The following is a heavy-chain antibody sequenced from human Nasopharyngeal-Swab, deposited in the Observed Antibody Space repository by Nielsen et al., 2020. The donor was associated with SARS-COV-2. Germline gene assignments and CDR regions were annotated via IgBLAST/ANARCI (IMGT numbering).Heavy chain of an antibody. D-gene: IGHD4-17*01. Sequence: GGSLRLSCAASGFTFSSYAMHWVRQAPGKGLEWVAVISYDGSNKYYADSVKGRFTISRDNSKNTLYLQMNSLRAEDTAVYYCASETTVRDYGDYVAGGMDVWGQGTTVTVSS. CDR1: GFTFSSYA. V-gene: IGHV3-30-3*01. CDR3: ASETTVRDYGDYVAGGMDV. J-gene: IGHJ6*02. CDR2: ISYDGSNK.